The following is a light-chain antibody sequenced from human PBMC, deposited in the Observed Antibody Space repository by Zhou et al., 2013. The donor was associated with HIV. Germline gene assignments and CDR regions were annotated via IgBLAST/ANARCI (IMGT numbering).Light chain of an antibody. J-gene: IGKJ2*01. Sequence: EIVLTQFPGTLSLSPGGRATLSCRASQTISSSYLAWYQQKPGQAPRLLIHGTSNRATGTPDRFSGSGSGTDLTLTISRLEPEDFAVYYCQLYGRSPPYIFGQGTNLEI. V-gene: IGKV3-20*01. CDR2: GTS. CDR3: QLYGRSPPYI. CDR1: QTISSSY.